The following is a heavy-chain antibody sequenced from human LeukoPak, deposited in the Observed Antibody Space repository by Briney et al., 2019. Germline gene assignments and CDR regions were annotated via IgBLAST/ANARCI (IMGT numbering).Heavy chain of an antibody. CDR2: IYYSGST. Sequence: KPSETLSLTCTVSGGSISSYYWSWIRQPPGKGLEWIGYIYYSGSTNYNPSLKSRVTISVDTSKNQFSLKLSSVTAADTAVYYCAMGIKGVSFDYWGQGTLVTVSS. V-gene: IGHV4-59*01. CDR3: AMGIKGVSFDY. J-gene: IGHJ4*02. D-gene: IGHD6-13*01. CDR1: GGSISSYY.